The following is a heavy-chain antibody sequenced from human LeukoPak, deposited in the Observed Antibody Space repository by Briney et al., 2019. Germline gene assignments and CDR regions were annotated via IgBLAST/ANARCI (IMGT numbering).Heavy chain of an antibody. V-gene: IGHV3-7*04. Sequence: GGSLRLSCAASGFTFSSYWMSWVRQAPGKGLVWVANIKQDRSEKYYVDSVKGRFTISRDNAKNSLYLQMNSLRAEDTAVYYCARAVVVVAAYYFDYWGQGTLVTVSS. D-gene: IGHD2-15*01. CDR1: GFTFSSYW. CDR2: IKQDRSEK. CDR3: ARAVVVVAAYYFDY. J-gene: IGHJ4*02.